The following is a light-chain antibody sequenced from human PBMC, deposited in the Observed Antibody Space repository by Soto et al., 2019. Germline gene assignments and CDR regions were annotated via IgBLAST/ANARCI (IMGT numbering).Light chain of an antibody. V-gene: IGKV1-9*01. Sequence: IQLTQSPSSLSASVGDRVTITCRASQAISSYLAWYQQKPGTAPHLLIYAASTLYRGVPSRFSGSGSGTDLTLTSSSLQPEAFATYYWQQLKAYPRTFGPGTKVEIK. CDR3: QQLKAYPRT. CDR1: QAISSY. J-gene: IGKJ3*01. CDR2: AAS.